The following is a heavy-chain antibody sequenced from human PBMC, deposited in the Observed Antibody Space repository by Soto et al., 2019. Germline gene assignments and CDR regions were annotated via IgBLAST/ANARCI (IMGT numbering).Heavy chain of an antibody. CDR3: AAVPYYYASGSPEY. V-gene: IGHV1-58*01. D-gene: IGHD3-10*01. CDR2: IVVGSGNT. Sequence: QMPLVQSGPEVKKPGTSVKVSCKASGFTFTNSAVHWVRQARGQSPEWIGWIVVGSGNTNYAQKFQERVTITRDMSTSTAYMELSSLRSEDTAVYYCAAVPYYYASGSPEYWGQGTLVTVSS. J-gene: IGHJ4*02. CDR1: GFTFTNSA.